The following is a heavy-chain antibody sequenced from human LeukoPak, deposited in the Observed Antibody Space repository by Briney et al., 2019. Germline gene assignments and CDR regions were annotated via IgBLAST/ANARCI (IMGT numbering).Heavy chain of an antibody. CDR2: IYYSEST. V-gene: IGHV4-59*08. D-gene: IGHD5-24*01. CDR1: GGSISSYY. CDR3: ARHATGWLQPNFDY. Sequence: SETLSLTCTVSGGSISSYYWSWIRQPPGKGLQWIGYIYYSESTNYNPSLKSRVTISVDTSKNQFSLKLSSVTAADTAVYYCARHATGWLQPNFDYWGQGTLVTVSS. J-gene: IGHJ4*02.